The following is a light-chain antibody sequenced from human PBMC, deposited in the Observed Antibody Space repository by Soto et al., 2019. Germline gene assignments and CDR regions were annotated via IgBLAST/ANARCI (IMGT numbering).Light chain of an antibody. CDR1: QVIGND. CDR2: AAS. J-gene: IGKJ4*01. V-gene: IGKV1-17*01. CDR3: LQHNRYPFT. Sequence: IQMTQSPSSLTASVGDRVTVTCRASQVIGNDLGWFQQKPGKAPKRLIFAASSLESGVPSRFSGSASGTEFTLTISSLQPEDLATYYCLQHNRYPFTFGGGTKVEIK.